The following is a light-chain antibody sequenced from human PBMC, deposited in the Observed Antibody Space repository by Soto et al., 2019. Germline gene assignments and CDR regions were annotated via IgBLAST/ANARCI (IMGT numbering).Light chain of an antibody. CDR1: QSVSSN. V-gene: IGKV3-15*01. Sequence: EIVLTQSPATLSVSPGERATLSCRVSQSVSSNLAWYQHKPGQAPRLLIYAASTRATGIPARFSGSGSGTDFTLTISSLQSEDFAVYYCHQYHHWPPSFTFGPGTKVDIK. J-gene: IGKJ3*01. CDR3: HQYHHWPPSFT. CDR2: AAS.